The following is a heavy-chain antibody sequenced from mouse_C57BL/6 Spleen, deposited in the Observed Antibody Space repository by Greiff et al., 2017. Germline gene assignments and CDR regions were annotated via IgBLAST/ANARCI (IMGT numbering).Heavy chain of an antibody. V-gene: IGHV5-17*01. CDR2: ISGGSSTI. J-gene: IGHJ3*01. D-gene: IGHD1-2*01. Sequence: EVQLVESGGGLVKPGGSLKLSCAASGFTFSDYGMHWVRQAPEKGLEWVAYISGGSSTIYYADTVKGRSTISRDNAKNTLFLQMTSLRSEDTARYYCASFYIPVAYWGQATLVTFSA. CDR1: GFTFSDYG. CDR3: ASFYIPVAY.